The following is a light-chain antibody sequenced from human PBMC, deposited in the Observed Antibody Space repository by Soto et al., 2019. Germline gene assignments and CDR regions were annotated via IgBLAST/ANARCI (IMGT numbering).Light chain of an antibody. Sequence: DIQMTQTPATLSAFAGDRVTVTCRASQSVSSWVAWYQEKPGRGPKLLIYDASTWKRGVASKYNGSGSGKEFHLAITSLQPDDFGPYSCQHDNAYSPGTFGQGTRVKVK. J-gene: IGKJ1*01. V-gene: IGKV1-5*01. CDR1: QSVSSW. CDR3: QHDNAYSPGT. CDR2: DAS.